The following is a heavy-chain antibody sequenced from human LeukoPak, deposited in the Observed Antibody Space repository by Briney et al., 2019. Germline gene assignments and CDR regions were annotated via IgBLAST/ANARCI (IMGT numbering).Heavy chain of an antibody. CDR2: INHSGST. J-gene: IGHJ5*02. V-gene: IGHV4-34*01. Sequence: SETLSLTCAVYGGSFSGYYWSWIRQPPGKGLEWIGEINHSGSTNYNPSLKSRVTISVDTSKNQFSLKLSSVTAADTAVYYCARARRFRYCSGGSCLSWFDPWGQGTLVTVSS. CDR1: GGSFSGYY. D-gene: IGHD2-15*01. CDR3: ARARRFRYCSGGSCLSWFDP.